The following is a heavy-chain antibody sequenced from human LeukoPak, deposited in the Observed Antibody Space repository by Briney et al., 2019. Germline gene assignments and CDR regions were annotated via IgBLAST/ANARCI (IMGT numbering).Heavy chain of an antibody. D-gene: IGHD4-17*01. CDR2: ISSSSAYI. V-gene: IGHV3-21*01. CDR1: GFTFSYAW. CDR3: ARDRNYGTFDF. J-gene: IGHJ4*02. Sequence: GSLRLSCAASGFTFSYAWMSWVRQAPGKGLEWVSSISSSSAYIYYEDSMKGRFSISRDNAKNSLYLQIHSLRAEDTAVYYCARDRNYGTFDFWGQGTLVTVSS.